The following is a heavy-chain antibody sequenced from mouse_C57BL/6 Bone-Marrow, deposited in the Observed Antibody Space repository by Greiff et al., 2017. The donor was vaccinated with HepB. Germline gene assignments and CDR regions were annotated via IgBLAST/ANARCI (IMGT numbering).Heavy chain of an antibody. Sequence: EVQLVESGGDLVKPGGSLKLSCAASGFTFSSYGMSWVRQTPDKRLEWVATISSGGSYTYYPDSVKGRFTISRDNAKNNLYLQMSSLKSEDTAMYYCARHDYGGYFDVWGTGTTVTVSS. J-gene: IGHJ1*03. D-gene: IGHD1-1*01. CDR1: GFTFSSYG. CDR2: ISSGGSYT. CDR3: ARHDYGGYFDV. V-gene: IGHV5-6*01.